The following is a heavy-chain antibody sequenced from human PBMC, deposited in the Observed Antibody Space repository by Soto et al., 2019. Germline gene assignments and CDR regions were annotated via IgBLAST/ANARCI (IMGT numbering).Heavy chain of an antibody. V-gene: IGHV4-4*02. Sequence: QVQLQESGPGLVKPSWTLSLTCAVSGGSISSSNWWSWVRQTPGKGMEWIGEIDHSGSTNYKPSLKRRVTISVDKSKNPFSLKLSSVTAADTAVYYCARIGVGATLGRAVGYWGQGTLVTVSS. CDR3: ARIGVGATLGRAVGY. D-gene: IGHD1-26*01. CDR1: GGSISSSNW. CDR2: IDHSGST. J-gene: IGHJ4*02.